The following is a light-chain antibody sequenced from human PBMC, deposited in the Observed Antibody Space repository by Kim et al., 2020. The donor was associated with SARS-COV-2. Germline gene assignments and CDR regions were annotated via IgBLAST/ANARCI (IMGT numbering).Light chain of an antibody. CDR2: DVI. CDR1: STDVGVYNY. J-gene: IGLJ2*01. Sequence: QSVLTQPRSVSGSPGQSVTISCTGTSTDVGVYNYVSWYQQHPGKAPKLMIYDVIRRPSGVPDRFSGSKSGNTASLTISGLQAEDEGDYYCCSYAGTYTLVFGGGTQLTVL. V-gene: IGLV2-11*01. CDR3: CSYAGTYTLV.